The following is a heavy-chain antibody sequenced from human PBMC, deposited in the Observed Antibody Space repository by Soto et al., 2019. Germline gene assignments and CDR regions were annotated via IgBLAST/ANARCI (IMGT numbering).Heavy chain of an antibody. CDR3: ARAGSGSYGYFDY. CDR1: GGSVSSGSYY. D-gene: IGHD1-26*01. CDR2: IYYSGST. Sequence: QVQLQESGPGLVKPSETLSLTCTVSGGSVSSGSYYWSWIRQPPGKGLEWIGYIYYSGSTNYNPSLKSRVTISVDTSKNQFSLKLSSVTAADTAVYYCARAGSGSYGYFDYWGQGTLVTVSS. J-gene: IGHJ4*02. V-gene: IGHV4-61*01.